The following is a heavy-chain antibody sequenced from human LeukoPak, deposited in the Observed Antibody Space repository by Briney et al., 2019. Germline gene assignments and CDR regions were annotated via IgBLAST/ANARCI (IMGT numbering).Heavy chain of an antibody. Sequence: SVKVSCKASGGTFSSYAISWVRQAPGQGLEWMGGIIPIFGTANYAQKFQGRVTITTDESTSTAYMELSGLRSEDTAVYYCARDQGCSSTSCYTFDYWGQGTLVTVSS. V-gene: IGHV1-69*05. CDR1: GGTFSSYA. J-gene: IGHJ4*02. CDR2: IIPIFGTA. D-gene: IGHD2-2*02. CDR3: ARDQGCSSTSCYTFDY.